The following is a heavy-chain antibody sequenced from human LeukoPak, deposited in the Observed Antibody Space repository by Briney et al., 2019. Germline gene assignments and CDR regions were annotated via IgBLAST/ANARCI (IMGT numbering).Heavy chain of an antibody. CDR3: ARESLRQQWLVRREEYYYMDV. D-gene: IGHD6-19*01. V-gene: IGHV4-4*02. CDR1: GGSISSSNW. J-gene: IGHJ6*03. Sequence: SETLTLTCAVSGGSISSSNWWSCVRQSPGKGLELTGNISYSGTSNYTPSLKSRVTFSVDTSKNQFSLKLRSVTAADTAVYYCARESLRQQWLVRREEYYYMDVWGKGTTVTISS. CDR2: ISYSGTS.